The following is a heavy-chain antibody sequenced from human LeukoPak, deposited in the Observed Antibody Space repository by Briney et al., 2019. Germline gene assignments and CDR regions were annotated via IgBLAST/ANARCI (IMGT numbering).Heavy chain of an antibody. CDR1: GYTFTRYY. J-gene: IGHJ4*02. Sequence: ASVKVSCKASGYTFTRYYMHWVRQAPGQGLEWMGWINPNSGGTNYAQKFQGRVTMTRDTSISTAYMELSRLRSDDTAVYYCARDHPSRLLWFGELLPKYFDYWGQGTLVTVSS. D-gene: IGHD3-10*01. V-gene: IGHV1-2*02. CDR2: INPNSGGT. CDR3: ARDHPSRLLWFGELLPKYFDY.